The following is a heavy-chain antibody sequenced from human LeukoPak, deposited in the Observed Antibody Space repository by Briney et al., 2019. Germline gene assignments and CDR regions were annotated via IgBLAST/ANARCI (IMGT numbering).Heavy chain of an antibody. Sequence: PSETLSLTCTVSGGSISSSSYYWGWIRQPPGKGLEWIGSIYYSGSTYYNPSLKSRVTISVDTSKNQFSLKLSSVTAADTAVYYCAREQLARITDYYYYMDVWGKGTTVTVSS. CDR2: IYYSGST. J-gene: IGHJ6*03. D-gene: IGHD6-6*01. CDR1: GGSISSSSYY. V-gene: IGHV4-39*07. CDR3: AREQLARITDYYYYMDV.